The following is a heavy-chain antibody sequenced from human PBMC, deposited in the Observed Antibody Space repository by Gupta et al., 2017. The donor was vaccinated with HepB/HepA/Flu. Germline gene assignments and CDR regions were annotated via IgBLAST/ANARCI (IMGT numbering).Heavy chain of an antibody. CDR2: INPNSGGT. J-gene: IGHJ4*02. CDR1: GYTLTGYD. CDR3: ARGPRRTATAQADFDF. Sequence: QVQLVQSGAEMTTPGASVKVSCKASGYTLTGYDMHWVRQAPGQGLEWMGWINPNSGGTNSAQKVQGRVTMTRDTSISTAYMELSSLRSDDTAVYYCARGPRRTATAQADFDFWGQGTLVTVAS. D-gene: IGHD6-13*01. V-gene: IGHV1-2*02.